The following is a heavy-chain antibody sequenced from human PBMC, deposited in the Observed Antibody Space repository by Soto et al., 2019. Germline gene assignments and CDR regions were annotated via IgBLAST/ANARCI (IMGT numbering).Heavy chain of an antibody. Sequence: ASVKVSCKVSGYSLSDLSIHWVLQAPGKGLEWMGGLDAEDGETIYAQKLQGRGTMTEDTSTDTAYMELSSLTSEDTAMYYCATLPRTIERTPAAIWSFDSWGQGTLVTVSS. D-gene: IGHD2-2*01. V-gene: IGHV1-24*01. CDR3: ATLPRTIERTPAAIWSFDS. CDR2: LDAEDGET. CDR1: GYSLSDLS. J-gene: IGHJ4*02.